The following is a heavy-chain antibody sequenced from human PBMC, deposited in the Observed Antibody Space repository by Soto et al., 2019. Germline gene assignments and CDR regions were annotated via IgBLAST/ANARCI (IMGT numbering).Heavy chain of an antibody. CDR3: AKGNQNSAYSYIDV. CDR1: GFTFTNYA. J-gene: IGHJ6*03. Sequence: GGSLRLSCVVSGFTFTNYATSWVRQAPGKGLEWVSVISGSGGSTYYADSVKGRFTISRDNSKNTLYLQMGSLRAEDTAVYHCAKGNQNSAYSYIDVWGTGTTVTVSS. D-gene: IGHD1-1*01. CDR2: ISGSGGST. V-gene: IGHV3-23*01.